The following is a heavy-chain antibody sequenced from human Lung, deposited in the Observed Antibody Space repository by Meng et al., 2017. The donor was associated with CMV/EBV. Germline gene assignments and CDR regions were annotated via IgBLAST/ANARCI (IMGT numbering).Heavy chain of an antibody. D-gene: IGHD3-16*01. Sequence: LTXAASGFPFDNYGMHWVRQTPGKGLEWVAFIRHDGTNKYYGDSVKGRFTISRDNSKNTVYLQMNSLRPEETAIYYCAKDLLLFGGANAYFDYWGQGXLVTVSS. CDR2: IRHDGTNK. J-gene: IGHJ4*02. CDR1: GFPFDNYG. CDR3: AKDLLLFGGANAYFDY. V-gene: IGHV3-30*02.